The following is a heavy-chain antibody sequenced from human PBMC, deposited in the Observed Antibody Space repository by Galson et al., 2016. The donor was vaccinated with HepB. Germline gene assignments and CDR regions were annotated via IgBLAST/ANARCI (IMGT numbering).Heavy chain of an antibody. CDR3: ALGTGIGWYGAD. D-gene: IGHD3-10*01. J-gene: IGHJ4*02. Sequence: SLRLSCAASGFTVSSKYMSWVRQAPGKGLEWVSVIHTGGSTYYADSVKGRFTISRDNSMNTLYPQMNSLRAEDTAVYYCALGTGIGWYGADWGQGTLVTVSS. V-gene: IGHV3-53*01. CDR1: GFTVSSKY. CDR2: IHTGGST.